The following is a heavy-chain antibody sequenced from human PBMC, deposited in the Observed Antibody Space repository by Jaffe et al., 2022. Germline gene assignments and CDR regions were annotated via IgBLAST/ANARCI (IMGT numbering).Heavy chain of an antibody. CDR1: GFTFSSYW. J-gene: IGHJ4*02. CDR2: IKQDGSEK. V-gene: IGHV3-7*01. D-gene: IGHD3-3*01. Sequence: EVQLVESGGGLVQPGGSLRLSCAASGFTFSSYWMSWVRQAPGKGLEWVANIKQDGSEKYYVDSVKGRFTISRDNAKNSLYLQMNSLRAEDTAVYYCARAFYDFWSGYWGYWGQGTLVTVSS. CDR3: ARAFYDFWSGYWGY.